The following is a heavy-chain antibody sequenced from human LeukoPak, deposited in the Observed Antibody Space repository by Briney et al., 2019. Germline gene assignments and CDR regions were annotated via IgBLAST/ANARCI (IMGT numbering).Heavy chain of an antibody. D-gene: IGHD3-3*02. J-gene: IGHJ3*02. CDR1: GFTVSSNY. V-gene: IGHV3-66*01. Sequence: GGSLRLSCAASGFTVSSNYMNWVRQAPGKGLEWVSVIYSGGSTYYADSVKGRFTISRDNSKNTLYLQMNSLRAEDTAVYYCARRAFNSHDAFDIWGQGTMVTVSS. CDR2: IYSGGST. CDR3: ARRAFNSHDAFDI.